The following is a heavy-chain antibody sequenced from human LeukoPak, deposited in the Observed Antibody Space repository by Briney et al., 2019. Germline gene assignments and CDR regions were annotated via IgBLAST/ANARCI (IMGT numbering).Heavy chain of an antibody. CDR1: GSSISSYY. D-gene: IGHD4-17*01. V-gene: IGHV4-4*07. CDR2: IYTSGST. J-gene: IGHJ5*02. Sequence: KPSETLSLTCTVSGSSISSYYWSWIRQPAGKGLEWIGRIYTSGSTNYNPSLKSRVTISVDTSKNQFSLKLSSVTAADTAVYYCARRILTTVTTGWFDPWGQGTLVTVSS. CDR3: ARRILTTVTTGWFDP.